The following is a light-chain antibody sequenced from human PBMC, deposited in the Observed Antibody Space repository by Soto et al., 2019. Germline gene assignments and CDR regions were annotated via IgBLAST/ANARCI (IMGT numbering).Light chain of an antibody. CDR2: AAS. J-gene: IGKJ1*01. Sequence: DIQMTQSPSSLSASVGDTVTITCRASQGIGAWLAWYQQKPDKAPKSLIYAASGLQSGVPSRFIGSRSGTDFTRTISSLQPEDFATYYCQQYDTYPWTFGQGTRVESK. CDR1: QGIGAW. V-gene: IGKV1D-16*01. CDR3: QQYDTYPWT.